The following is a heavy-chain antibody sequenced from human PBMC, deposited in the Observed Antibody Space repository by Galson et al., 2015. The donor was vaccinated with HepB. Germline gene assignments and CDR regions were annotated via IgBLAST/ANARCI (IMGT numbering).Heavy chain of an antibody. J-gene: IGHJ6*02. V-gene: IGHV5-51*01. CDR2: THPGDSDT. Sequence: QSGAEVKKPGESLKISCKASGYSFTRHWIGWVRQMPGKGLEWMGFTHPGDSDTRYSPSFQGRVTISTDKSISTAYLHWSSLKASDTAIYYCARFPGPGNMHYYVGMDDWGQGTTVTVSS. CDR1: GYSFTRHW. CDR3: ARFPGPGNMHYYVGMDD. D-gene: IGHD2/OR15-2a*01.